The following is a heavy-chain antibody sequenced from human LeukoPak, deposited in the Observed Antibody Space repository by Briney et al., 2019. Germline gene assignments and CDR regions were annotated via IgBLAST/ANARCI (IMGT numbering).Heavy chain of an antibody. Sequence: GGSLRLSCAASGFTFSSYWMSWVRQAPGKGLEWVANIKQDGSEKYYVDSVKGRFTISRDNAKNSLYLQMNSLRAEDTAVYYCARVGGYYDSSGYVYFDYWGQGTLVTVSS. V-gene: IGHV3-7*01. D-gene: IGHD3-22*01. CDR3: ARVGGYYDSSGYVYFDY. J-gene: IGHJ4*02. CDR2: IKQDGSEK. CDR1: GFTFSSYW.